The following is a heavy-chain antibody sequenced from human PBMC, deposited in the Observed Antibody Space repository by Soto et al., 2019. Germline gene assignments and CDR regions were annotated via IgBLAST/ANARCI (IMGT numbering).Heavy chain of an antibody. J-gene: IGHJ5*02. CDR3: ARGRCSSTSCSYGRFDP. V-gene: IGHV1-3*01. D-gene: IGHD2-2*01. CDR1: GYTFTSYA. Sequence: ASVKVSCKASGYTFTSYAMHWVRQAPGQRLEWMGWINAGNGNTKYSQKFQGRVTITRDTSASTAYMELSSLRSEDTAVYYCARGRCSSTSCSYGRFDPWGQGTLVTVSS. CDR2: INAGNGNT.